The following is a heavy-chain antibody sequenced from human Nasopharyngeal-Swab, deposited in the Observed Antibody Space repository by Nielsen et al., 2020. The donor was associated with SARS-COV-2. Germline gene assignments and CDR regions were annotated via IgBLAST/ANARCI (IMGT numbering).Heavy chain of an antibody. V-gene: IGHV4-61*01. CDR2: IYYSGST. CDR3: ARERGGRAARLRNNWFAP. J-gene: IGHJ5*02. Sequence: SETLSLTCTVSGGSVSSGSYYWSWIRQPPGKGLEWIGYIYYSGSTNYNPSLKSRVTISVDTSKNQFSLKLSSVTAADTAVYYCARERGGRAARLRNNWFAPWGQGTLVTVSS. CDR1: GGSVSSGSYY. D-gene: IGHD6-6*01.